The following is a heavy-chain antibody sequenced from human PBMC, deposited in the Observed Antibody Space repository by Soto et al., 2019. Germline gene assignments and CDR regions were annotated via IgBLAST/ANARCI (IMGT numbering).Heavy chain of an antibody. CDR1: GFTFSSYA. CDR2: ISGSGDYT. J-gene: IGHJ3*01. Sequence: EVQLLESGGGLVQPGGSQRLSCAASGFTFSSYAMSWVRQAPGKGLEWVSSISGSGDYTYYADSVKGRFTISRDNSKNTLYLQRNSLRAEDTALYYCEKGPYCSTTSCYPDCVVAFDCWGQGTMVTVSS. V-gene: IGHV3-23*01. CDR3: EKGPYCSTTSCYPDCVVAFDC. D-gene: IGHD2-2*01.